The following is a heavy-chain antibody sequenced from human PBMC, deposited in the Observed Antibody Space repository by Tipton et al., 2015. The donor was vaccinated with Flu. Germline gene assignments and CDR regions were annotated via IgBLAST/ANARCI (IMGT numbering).Heavy chain of an antibody. J-gene: IGHJ4*02. D-gene: IGHD6-19*01. CDR1: GFAFNNYV. V-gene: IGHV3-30-3*01. CDR3: AGGSGWLITD. Sequence: SLRLSCAASGFAFNNYVMYWVRQAPGKGLEWVAVISYDGSNKYYTDSVKGRFTSSRDNAKNSLSLRMDSLRGDDTAVYYCAGGSGWLITDWGQGTLVTVSS. CDR2: ISYDGSNK.